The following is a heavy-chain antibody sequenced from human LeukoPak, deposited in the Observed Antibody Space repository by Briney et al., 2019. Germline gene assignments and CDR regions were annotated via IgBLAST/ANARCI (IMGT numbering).Heavy chain of an antibody. CDR1: GYTFSSYD. J-gene: IGHJ4*02. CDR3: AREPRRFGD. D-gene: IGHD3-10*01. CDR2: MNPSSGIT. V-gene: IGHV1-8*01. Sequence: ASVKVSCKTSGYTFSSYDVNWVRQATGQGLEWMGYMNPSSGITGFAQRFQGRMSMTWDTSISTAYMELSSLTSDDTAVYYCAREPRRFGDWGQGTLITVSS.